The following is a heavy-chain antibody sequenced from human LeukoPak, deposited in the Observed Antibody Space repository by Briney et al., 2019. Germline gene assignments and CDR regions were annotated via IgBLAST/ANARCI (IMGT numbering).Heavy chain of an antibody. D-gene: IGHD4-17*01. CDR1: GFTFSSYA. J-gene: IGHJ4*02. CDR3: AKDRSGPYGDYDPLFDY. Sequence: GGSLRLSCAASGFTFSSYAMSWVRQAPGKGLEWVSAISGSGGSTYYAGSVKGRFTISRDNSKNTLYLQMNSLRAEDTAVYYCAKDRSGPYGDYDPLFDYWGQGTLVTVSS. CDR2: ISGSGGST. V-gene: IGHV3-23*01.